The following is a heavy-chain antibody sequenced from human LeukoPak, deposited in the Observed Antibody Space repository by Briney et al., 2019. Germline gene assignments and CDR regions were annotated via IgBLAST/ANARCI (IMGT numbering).Heavy chain of an antibody. CDR1: GFTFSSYA. CDR3: AKDGPNERWLQYNFDY. D-gene: IGHD5-24*01. V-gene: IGHV3-23*01. J-gene: IGHJ4*02. Sequence: GGSLRLSCAAAGFTFSSYAMSWVRQAPGKGLEWVSAISGSGGSTYYADSVKGRFTISRDNSKNTLYLQMNSLRAEDTAVYYCAKDGPNERWLQYNFDYWGQGTLVTVSS. CDR2: ISGSGGST.